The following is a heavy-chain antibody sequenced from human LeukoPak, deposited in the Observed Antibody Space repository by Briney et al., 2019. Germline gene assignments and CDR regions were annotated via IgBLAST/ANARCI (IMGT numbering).Heavy chain of an antibody. CDR2: AYYRSKWYI. V-gene: IGHV6-1*01. J-gene: IGHJ4*02. D-gene: IGHD3-10*01. CDR1: GDIFSGSPAV. CDR3: ARGAVRGGTNFDY. Sequence: SQTLPLTCAISGDIFSGSPAVWNWIRQSPSRGLEWLVRAYYRSKWYIDYEVSVKGRITITPDTSKNQFSLQLNSVTPEDTAVYYCARGAVRGGTNFDYWGQGTLVTVSS.